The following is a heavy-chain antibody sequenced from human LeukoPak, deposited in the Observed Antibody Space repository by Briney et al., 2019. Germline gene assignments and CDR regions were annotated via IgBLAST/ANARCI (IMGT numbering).Heavy chain of an antibody. CDR3: ARQDTAMADY. Sequence: PGGSLRLSCEASGFTFSSYSMNWVRQAPGKGLEWVSYISRSDSTIYYADSVKGRFTISRDSAKNSLYLQMNSLRAEDTAVYYCARQDTAMADYWGQGTLVTVSS. V-gene: IGHV3-48*01. CDR1: GFTFSSYS. CDR2: ISRSDSTI. D-gene: IGHD5-18*01. J-gene: IGHJ4*02.